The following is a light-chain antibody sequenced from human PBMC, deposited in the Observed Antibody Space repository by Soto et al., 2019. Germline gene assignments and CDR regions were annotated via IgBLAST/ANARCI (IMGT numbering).Light chain of an antibody. Sequence: EIVLTQSPGTLSLSPGERATLSCRADQSVDNNYSTWSQQRPGQAPRRLIYRASRRATGIPDRFSGSGSGTDFTLTISRLEPEDFAVYYCQQYGRSWTFGQGTKVEIK. CDR1: QSVDNNY. V-gene: IGKV3-20*01. CDR3: QQYGRSWT. J-gene: IGKJ1*01. CDR2: RAS.